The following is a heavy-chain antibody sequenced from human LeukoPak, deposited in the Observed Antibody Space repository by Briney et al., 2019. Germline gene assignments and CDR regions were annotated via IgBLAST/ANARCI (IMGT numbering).Heavy chain of an antibody. V-gene: IGHV3-21*01. CDR1: GFTFSSYS. J-gene: IGHJ4*02. CDR3: TRAVAADDFSPGY. Sequence: PGGFLRLSCVASGFTFSSYSMNWVRQAPGKGLEWVSCISSTSRYIYYADSVKGRFTISRDNAKNSVYLQMNSLRAEDTAVYYCTRAVAADDFSPGYWGQGTLVTVSS. D-gene: IGHD3/OR15-3a*01. CDR2: ISSTSRYI.